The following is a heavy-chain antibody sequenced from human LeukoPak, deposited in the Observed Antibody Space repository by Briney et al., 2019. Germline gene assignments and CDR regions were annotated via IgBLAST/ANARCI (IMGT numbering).Heavy chain of an antibody. CDR3: ARDGFYYDSSGTGWFGP. Sequence: GASVKVSCKASGYTFTGYYMHWVRQAPGQGLEWMGRINPNSGGTNYAQKFQGWVTMTRDTSISTAYMELSRLRSDDTAVYYCARDGFYYDSSGTGWFGPWGQGTLVTVSS. CDR2: INPNSGGT. J-gene: IGHJ5*02. CDR1: GYTFTGYY. V-gene: IGHV1-2*04. D-gene: IGHD3-22*01.